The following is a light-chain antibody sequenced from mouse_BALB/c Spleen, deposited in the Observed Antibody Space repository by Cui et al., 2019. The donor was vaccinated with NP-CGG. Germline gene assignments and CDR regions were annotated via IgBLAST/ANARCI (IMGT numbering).Light chain of an antibody. J-gene: IGLJ1*01. Sequence: QAVVTQESAPATSPGETVTLTCRSITGAVTTSTYANWVQEKPDHLFTGLIGGTNNRAPGVPARFSGSLIGDKAALTITGAQTEDEAIYFCALWYSNHWVFGGGTKLTVL. CDR2: GTN. CDR1: TGAVTTSTY. V-gene: IGLV1*01. CDR3: ALWYSNHWV.